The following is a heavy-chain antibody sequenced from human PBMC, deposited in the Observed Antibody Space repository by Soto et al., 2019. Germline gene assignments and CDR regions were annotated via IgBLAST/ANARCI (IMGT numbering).Heavy chain of an antibody. J-gene: IGHJ3*02. V-gene: IGHV4-34*01. Sequence: SETLSLTCAVYGGSFSGYYWSWIRQPPGKGLEWIGEINHSGSTNYNPSLKSRVTISVDTSKNQFSLKLSSVTTADTAVYYCASGSRSCCDCTVVCDSLDIWGQGTTVTVS. CDR2: INHSGST. D-gene: IGHD2-21*01. CDR3: ASGSRSCCDCTVVCDSLDI. CDR1: GGSFSGYY.